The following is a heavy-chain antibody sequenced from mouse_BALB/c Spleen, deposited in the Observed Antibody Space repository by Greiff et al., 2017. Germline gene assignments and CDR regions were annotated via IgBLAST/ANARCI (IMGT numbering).Heavy chain of an antibody. J-gene: IGHJ2*01. CDR1: GFTFTDYY. D-gene: IGHD1-1*01. V-gene: IGHV7-3*02. CDR2: IRNKANGYTT. Sequence: DVMLVESGGGLVQPGGSLRLSCATSGFTFTDYYMSWVRQPPGKALEWLGFIRNKANGYTTEYSASVKGRFTISRDNSQSILYLQMNTLRAEDSATYYCARDLFITFGYFDYWGQGTTLTVSS. CDR3: ARDLFITFGYFDY.